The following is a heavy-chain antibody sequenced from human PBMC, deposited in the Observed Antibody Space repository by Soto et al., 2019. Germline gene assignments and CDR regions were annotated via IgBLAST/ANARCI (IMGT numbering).Heavy chain of an antibody. CDR2: IIPIFGTA. V-gene: IGHV1-69*06. D-gene: IGHD3-22*01. CDR1: GGTFSSYA. Sequence: QVQLVQSGAEVKKPGSSVKVSCKASGGTFSSYAISWVRQAPGQGLEWMGGIIPIFGTANYAQKFQGRVTITADKSTSTAYMELSSLRSEDTAVYYCARVDYYDSTGSHVAFDIWGQGTMVTVSS. CDR3: ARVDYYDSTGSHVAFDI. J-gene: IGHJ3*02.